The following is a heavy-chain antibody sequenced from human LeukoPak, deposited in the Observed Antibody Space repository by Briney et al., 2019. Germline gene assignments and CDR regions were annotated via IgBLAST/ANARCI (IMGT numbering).Heavy chain of an antibody. CDR1: GVSISSYY. V-gene: IGHV4-59*01. D-gene: IGHD1-26*01. CDR3: ARAVGATTLFDY. Sequence: PAETLSLTCTVSGVSISSYYWSWLRQPPGKGLEWIGYIYYSGSTNYNPSLQSRVTISVDTSKTQFSLKLSSVTAADTAVYYCARAVGATTLFDYWGQGTLVTVSS. CDR2: IYYSGST. J-gene: IGHJ4*02.